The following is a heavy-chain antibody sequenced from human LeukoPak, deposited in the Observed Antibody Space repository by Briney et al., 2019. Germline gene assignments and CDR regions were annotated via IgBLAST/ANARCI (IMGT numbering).Heavy chain of an antibody. CDR1: GFTFSDYY. V-gene: IGHV3-11*01. Sequence: GGSLRLSCAASGFTFSDYYMSWIRQAPGKGLEWVSYISSSGSTIYYADSVKGRFTISRDNAKNSLYLQMNSLRAEDTALYYCAKDKGPRRDAFDIWGQGTMVTVSS. J-gene: IGHJ3*02. CDR3: AKDKGPRRDAFDI. CDR2: ISSSGSTI.